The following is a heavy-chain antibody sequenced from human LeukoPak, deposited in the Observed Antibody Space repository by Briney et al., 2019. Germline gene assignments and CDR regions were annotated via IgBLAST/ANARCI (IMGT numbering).Heavy chain of an antibody. CDR3: ARGGSTTVVSFDY. Sequence: SETLSLTCTVSGGSISSYYWSWIRQPPGKGLEWIGYIYYSGSTNYNPSLKSRVTISVDTSKNQFSLKLTSVTAADTAVYYCARGGSTTVVSFDYWGQGTLVTVS. D-gene: IGHD4-23*01. CDR2: IYYSGST. J-gene: IGHJ4*02. CDR1: GGSISSYY. V-gene: IGHV4-59*12.